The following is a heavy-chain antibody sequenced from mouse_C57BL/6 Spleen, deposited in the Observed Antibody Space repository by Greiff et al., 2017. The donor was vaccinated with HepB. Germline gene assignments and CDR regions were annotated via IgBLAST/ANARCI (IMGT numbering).Heavy chain of an antibody. J-gene: IGHJ3*01. CDR2: IYPGDGDT. V-gene: IGHV1-80*01. CDR3: ARGGDYGNPAWFAY. CDR1: GYAFSSYW. Sequence: VQLQQSGAELVKPGASVKISCKASGYAFSSYWMNWVKQRPGKGLEWIGQIYPGDGDTNYNGKFKGKATLTADKSSSTAYMQLSSLTSEDSAVYFGARGGDYGNPAWFAYWGQGTLVTVSA. D-gene: IGHD2-1*01.